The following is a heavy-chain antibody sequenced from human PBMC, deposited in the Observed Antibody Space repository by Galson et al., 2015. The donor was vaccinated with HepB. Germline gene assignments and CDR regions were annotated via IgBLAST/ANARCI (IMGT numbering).Heavy chain of an antibody. CDR2: INSDGSST. J-gene: IGHJ2*01. D-gene: IGHD3-10*01. CDR3: ARDRVRDWYFDL. V-gene: IGHV3-74*01. Sequence: SLRLSCADSGFTFSSYWMHWVRQAPGKGLVWVSRINSDGSSTSYADSVKGRFTISRDNAKNTLYLQMNSLRAEDTAVYYCARDRVRDWYFDLWGRGTLVTVSS. CDR1: GFTFSSYW.